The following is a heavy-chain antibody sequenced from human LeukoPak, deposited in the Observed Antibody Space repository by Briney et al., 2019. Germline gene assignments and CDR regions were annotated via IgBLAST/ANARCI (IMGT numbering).Heavy chain of an antibody. Sequence: GGSLRLSCAASGFTFSSYGMHWVRQAPGKGLEWVAVIWYDGSNKYYADSVKGRFTISRDSSKNTLYLQMNSLRAEDTAVYYXXRQLNDAFDIWGQGTMVTVSS. J-gene: IGHJ3*02. D-gene: IGHD3-10*01. V-gene: IGHV3-33*01. CDR2: IWYDGSNK. CDR1: GFTFSSYG. CDR3: XRQLNDAFDI.